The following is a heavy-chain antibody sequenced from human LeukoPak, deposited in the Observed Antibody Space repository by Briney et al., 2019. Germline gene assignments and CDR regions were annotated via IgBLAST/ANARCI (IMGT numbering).Heavy chain of an antibody. J-gene: IGHJ4*02. CDR1: GGSFSGYY. CDR2: INHSGST. Sequence: SQTLSLTCAVYGGSFSGYYWSWIRQPPGKGLEWIGEINHSGSTNYNPSLKSRVTISVDTSKNQFSLKLSSVTAADMAVYYCARVGVKLRFLEWYPHYYFDYWGQGTLVTVSS. CDR3: ARVGVKLRFLEWYPHYYFDY. D-gene: IGHD3-3*01. V-gene: IGHV4-34*01.